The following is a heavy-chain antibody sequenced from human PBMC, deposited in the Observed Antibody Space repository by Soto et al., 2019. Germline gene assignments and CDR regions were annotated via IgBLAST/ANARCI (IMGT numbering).Heavy chain of an antibody. CDR1: GGSISSYY. CDR3: ARDLPDNSSSWYNDRYYYYGMDV. V-gene: IGHV4-4*07. CDR2: IYTSGST. J-gene: IGHJ6*02. D-gene: IGHD6-13*01. Sequence: PSETLSLTCTVSGGSISSYYWSCIRQPAGKGLEWIVRIYTSGSTNYNPSLKSRVSMSVDTSKNQFSLKLSSVTAADTAVYYCARDLPDNSSSWYNDRYYYYGMDVGGQGTTVTVSS.